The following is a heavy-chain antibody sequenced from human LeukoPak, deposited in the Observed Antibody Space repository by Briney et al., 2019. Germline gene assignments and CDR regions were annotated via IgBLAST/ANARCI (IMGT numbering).Heavy chain of an antibody. CDR1: GFTLTNYA. V-gene: IGHV3-23*01. J-gene: IGHJ4*02. CDR3: AKSLRKLDFWSGFDY. Sequence: GGSLRLSCAASGFTLTNYAMSWVRQAPGKGLEWVSSINPSSGNTYYADSVKGRFTIFGDNSKNTLYLQMNSLRAEDTAVYYCAKSLRKLDFWSGFDYWGQGTLVTVSS. CDR2: INPSSGNT. D-gene: IGHD3-3*01.